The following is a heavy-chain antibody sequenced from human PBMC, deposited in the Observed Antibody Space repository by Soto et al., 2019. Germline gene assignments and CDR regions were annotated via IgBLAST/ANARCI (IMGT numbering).Heavy chain of an antibody. D-gene: IGHD2-2*01. CDR3: ARISGAIGVVPPALN. V-gene: IGHV3-23*01. Sequence: EVQLLESGGGLEQPGGSLRLSCVGSGHTFHNYAMTWVRQAPGKGLEWVSGISGSGGSTYYADSVRGRFTISRDDSKNTLYIKMNSLRAEDTAVYYCARISGAIGVVPPALNWGQGTLVTVSS. CDR1: GHTFHNYA. J-gene: IGHJ4*02. CDR2: ISGSGGST.